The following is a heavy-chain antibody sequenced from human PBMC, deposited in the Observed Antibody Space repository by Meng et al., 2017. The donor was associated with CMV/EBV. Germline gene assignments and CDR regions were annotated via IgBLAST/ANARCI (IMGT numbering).Heavy chain of an antibody. CDR3: ARPRSSGWYGVSFDY. J-gene: IGHJ4*02. D-gene: IGHD6-19*01. CDR1: GYSFTSYW. CDR2: IYPGDSDI. Sequence: GGSLRLSCKGSGYSFTSYWIGWVRQMPGKGLEWMGIIYPGDSDIRYSPSFQGQVTISADKSISTAYLQWSSLKASDTAMYYCARPRSSGWYGVSFDYWGQGTLVTVSS. V-gene: IGHV5-51*01.